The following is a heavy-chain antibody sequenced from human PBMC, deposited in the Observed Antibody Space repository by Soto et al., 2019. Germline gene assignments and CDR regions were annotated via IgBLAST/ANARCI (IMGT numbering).Heavy chain of an antibody. V-gene: IGHV1-3*01. D-gene: IGHD5-18*01. Sequence: QVQLVQSGAELKKPGASVNISCTASGFTFSVDLINWVRQVPGQGLGWMGWLNPDTGNKRYSETFQGRVTISRHPSEIIAYLELSGLENEATALYCCARDIQSVGRRANDAVDVCGQGTMISFSS. CDR2: LNPDTGNK. CDR3: ARDIQSVGRRANDAVDV. CDR1: GFTFSVDL. J-gene: IGHJ3*01.